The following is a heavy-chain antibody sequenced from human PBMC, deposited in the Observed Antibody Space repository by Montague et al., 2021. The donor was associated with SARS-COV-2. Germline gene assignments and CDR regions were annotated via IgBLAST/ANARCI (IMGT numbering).Heavy chain of an antibody. CDR3: GRQKYDFCDGRYPDNFDS. J-gene: IGHJ4*02. D-gene: IGHD3-3*01. V-gene: IGHV4-39*01. Sequence: SETLSLTCTVSGGSITDINYYWGWIRQPPGKGLKWIGNIFHSGSTYYNPSLMSRVTISVDTSRNEFSLKVNSVTAADTAVYYCGRQKYDFCDGRYPDNFDSWGQGTLVTVSS. CDR2: IFHSGST. CDR1: GGSITDINYY.